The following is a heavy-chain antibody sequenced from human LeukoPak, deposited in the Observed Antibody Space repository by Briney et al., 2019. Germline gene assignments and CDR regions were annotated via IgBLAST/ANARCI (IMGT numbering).Heavy chain of an antibody. Sequence: GASVTVSCKASGYTFTGYYMHWVRQAPGQGLEGMGWINPNSGGTNYAQKFQGRVTMTRDTSISTAYMELSRLRSDDTAVYYCARDKEYYDSSGYQYYYYMDVWGKGTTVTVSS. CDR3: ARDKEYYDSSGYQYYYYMDV. CDR1: GYTFTGYY. D-gene: IGHD3-22*01. J-gene: IGHJ6*03. CDR2: INPNSGGT. V-gene: IGHV1-2*02.